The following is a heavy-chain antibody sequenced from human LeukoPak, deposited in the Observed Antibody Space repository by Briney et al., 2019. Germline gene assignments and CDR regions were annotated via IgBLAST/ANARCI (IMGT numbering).Heavy chain of an antibody. V-gene: IGHV4-34*01. Sequence: SETLSLTCAVYGGSFSGYYWSWIRQPPGKGLEWIGEINHSGSTNYNPSLKSRVTISVDTSKNQFSLKLSSVTAADTAVYYCARGYYNPPGIAVAGVFDYWGQGTLVTVSS. D-gene: IGHD6-19*01. CDR2: INHSGST. CDR3: ARGYYNPPGIAVAGVFDY. CDR1: GGSFSGYY. J-gene: IGHJ4*02.